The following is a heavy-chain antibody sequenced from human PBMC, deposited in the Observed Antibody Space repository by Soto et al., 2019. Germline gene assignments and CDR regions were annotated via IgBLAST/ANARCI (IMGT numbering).Heavy chain of an antibody. J-gene: IGHJ4*02. D-gene: IGHD6-13*01. Sequence: WGSLRLSCAASGFTFISYGIHFFRHSPCKGLEWVAVISYDGTNKYYADSVKGRFTISRDNSKNTLYLQMNSLRAEDTAVFYCAKDWSIAAADYYFDYWGQGTLVTVSS. CDR3: AKDWSIAAADYYFDY. CDR1: GFTFISYG. CDR2: ISYDGTNK. V-gene: IGHV3-30*18.